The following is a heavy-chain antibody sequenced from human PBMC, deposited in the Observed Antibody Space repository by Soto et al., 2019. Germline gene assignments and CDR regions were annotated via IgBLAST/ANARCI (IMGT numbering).Heavy chain of an antibody. CDR3: AADDEQPIQG. J-gene: IGHJ4*02. D-gene: IGHD6-13*01. CDR2: IVVGSGNT. CDR1: GFXFTSSA. V-gene: IGHV1-58*01. Sequence: QMQLVQSGPEVKXXXTXVKVSCKASGFXFTSSAXXXVXQARXQRLEXIGWIVVGSGNTNYAQKFQERVTITRDMSTSTAYMELSSLRSEDTAVYYCAADDEQPIQGWGQGTLVTVSS.